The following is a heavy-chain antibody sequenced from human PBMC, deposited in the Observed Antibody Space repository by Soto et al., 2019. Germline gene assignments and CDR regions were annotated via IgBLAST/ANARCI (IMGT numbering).Heavy chain of an antibody. Sequence: PSETLSVTCTVSGGTMSSYDWNWIRKPPGKGLEWIGYIYNSGNTKDNPSLKSRVTISVDTSKNQFSLKLRSVTAADTAIFSCTRALLKSLDYWGLGTLVTVSS. V-gene: IGHV4-59*12. CDR3: TRALLKSLDY. CDR2: IYNSGNT. CDR1: GGTMSSYD. J-gene: IGHJ4*02.